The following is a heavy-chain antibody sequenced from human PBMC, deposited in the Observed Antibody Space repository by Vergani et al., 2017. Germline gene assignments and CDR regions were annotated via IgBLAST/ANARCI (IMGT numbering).Heavy chain of an antibody. V-gene: IGHV4-31*02. CDR2: IYSTGST. CDR1: EFTFSNYA. Sequence: VQLLESGGGLVQPGGSLRLICAASEFTFSNYAMNWIRQHPGKGLEWIGYIYSTGSTHHNPSLRRRINMSVDTSKNQFSLKLNSVTAADTAMYYCARMGGYDEGDAFRIDYFDSWGPGILVTVSS. CDR3: ARMGGYDEGDAFRIDYFDS. D-gene: IGHD3-22*01. J-gene: IGHJ4*02.